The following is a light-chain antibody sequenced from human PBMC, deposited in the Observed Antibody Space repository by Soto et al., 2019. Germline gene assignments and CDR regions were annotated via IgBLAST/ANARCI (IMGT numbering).Light chain of an antibody. CDR1: QSISSW. Sequence: IQLTPSPSSLSASVLYIVTITFRSSQSISSWLAWYQQKPGKAPKLLIYAASSLQSGVPSRFSGSGSGTDFTLTINSLQPEDFATYYCQQAYSFPITFGQGTRLEIK. V-gene: IGKV1-12*01. CDR2: AAS. CDR3: QQAYSFPIT. J-gene: IGKJ5*01.